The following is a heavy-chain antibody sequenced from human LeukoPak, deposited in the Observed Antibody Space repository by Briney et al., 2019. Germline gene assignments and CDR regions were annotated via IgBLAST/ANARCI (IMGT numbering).Heavy chain of an antibody. V-gene: IGHV3-7*01. Sequence: GGSLRLSCAASGFTFSAYWMNWVRQAPGRGLELVANIQQNGSEKYYVDSVKGRFTISRDNAKDSLFLQMNSLRAEDTAVYYCARDPGRSGWDYWGQGALVTVSS. D-gene: IGHD6-19*01. J-gene: IGHJ4*02. CDR2: IQQNGSEK. CDR3: ARDPGRSGWDY. CDR1: GFTFSAYW.